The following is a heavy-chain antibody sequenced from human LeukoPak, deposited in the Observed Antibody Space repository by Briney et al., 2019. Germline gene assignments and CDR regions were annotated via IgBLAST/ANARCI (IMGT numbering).Heavy chain of an antibody. CDR2: IIPILGIA. Sequence: SVKVSCKASGGTFSSYAISWVRQAPGQGLEWMGRIIPILGIANYAQKFQGRVTITADKSTSTAYMELSSLRSEDTAVYYCVRLEVTIPDSYWGQGTLVTVSS. V-gene: IGHV1-69*04. CDR1: GGTFSSYA. CDR3: VRLEVTIPDSY. D-gene: IGHD2-21*02. J-gene: IGHJ4*02.